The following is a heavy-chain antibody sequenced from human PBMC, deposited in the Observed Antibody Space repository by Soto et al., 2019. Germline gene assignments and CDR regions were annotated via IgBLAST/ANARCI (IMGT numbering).Heavy chain of an antibody. V-gene: IGHV3-48*02. Sequence: EVQLVESGGDLVQPGGSLRLSCAASGFIFSDYTMTWVRQAPGRGLEFVSHISSSGDAIFYAESVKGRFTVSRDNAKNALYLQLNCMREVGMARYFGAVDHGSRTRSVGVYYFLGMAVWGRGSAVTVSS. J-gene: IGHJ6*02. CDR2: ISSSGDAI. D-gene: IGHD3-3*01. CDR1: GFIFSDYT. CDR3: AVDHGSRTRSVGVYYFLGMAV.